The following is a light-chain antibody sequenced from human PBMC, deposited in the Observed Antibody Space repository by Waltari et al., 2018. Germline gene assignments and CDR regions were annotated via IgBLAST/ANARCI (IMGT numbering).Light chain of an antibody. J-gene: IGKJ3*01. V-gene: IGKV1-9*01. CDR2: AAS. CDR3: QQSYSTPRFT. Sequence: DIQLTQSPSFLSASVGDRVTITCRASQAISSYLAWYQQKPGRAPKLLIYAASTLQSGVPSGFSGSGSGTEFTLTISSLQPEDFATYYCQQSYSTPRFTFGPGTKVDIK. CDR1: QAISSY.